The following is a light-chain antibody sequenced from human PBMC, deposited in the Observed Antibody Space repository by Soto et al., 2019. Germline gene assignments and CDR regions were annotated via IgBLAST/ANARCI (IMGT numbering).Light chain of an antibody. CDR1: SSYVGSYNL. CDR3: CSYAGTSTYV. Sequence: QSALTQPASVSGSPGQSITISCTGTSSYVGSYNLVSWYQQHPGKAPKLIICEASKRPSGVSSRFSGSKSANTASLTISGLQAEDEADYYCCSYAGTSTYVFGTGTKVTVL. J-gene: IGLJ1*01. V-gene: IGLV2-23*01. CDR2: EAS.